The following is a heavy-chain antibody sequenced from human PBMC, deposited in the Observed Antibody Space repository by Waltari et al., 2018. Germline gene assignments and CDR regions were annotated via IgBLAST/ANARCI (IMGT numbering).Heavy chain of an antibody. CDR1: GGSISSSSYY. CDR3: ARSVVPAYYYYYMDV. CDR2: IYYSGST. V-gene: IGHV4-39*07. D-gene: IGHD2-2*01. Sequence: QLQLQESGPGLVKPSETLSLTCTVSGGSISSSSYYWGWIRQPPGKGLEWIGIIYYSGSTYYNPSLKSRVTISVDTAKNQFSLKLSSVTAADTAVYYCARSVVPAYYYYYMDVWGKGTTVTISS. J-gene: IGHJ6*03.